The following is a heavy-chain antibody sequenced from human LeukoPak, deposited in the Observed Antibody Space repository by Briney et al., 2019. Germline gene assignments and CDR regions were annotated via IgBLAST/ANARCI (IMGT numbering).Heavy chain of an antibody. CDR3: AKGGGYDYFDY. J-gene: IGHJ4*02. CDR1: GFTFSSYG. CDR2: IWYDGSNK. Sequence: GGSLRLSCAASGFTFSSYGMHWVRRAPGKGLEWGAVIWYDGSNKYYADSVKGRFTISRDNSKNTLYLQMNSLRAEDTAVYYCAKGGGYDYFDYWGQGTLVTVSS. V-gene: IGHV3-33*06. D-gene: IGHD5-12*01.